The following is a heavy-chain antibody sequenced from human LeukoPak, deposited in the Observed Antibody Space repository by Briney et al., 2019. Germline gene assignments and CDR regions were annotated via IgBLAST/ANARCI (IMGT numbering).Heavy chain of an antibody. Sequence: PGGSLRLSCAASGFPFSSYAMNGVRQAPGKGLEGVSSISITSSNIYNPDSVKGRFTISRDNAKNSLYLQMNSLRAEDTGVYYCATEYLGAVAETGDYWGQGTLVTVSS. D-gene: IGHD6-19*01. CDR1: GFPFSSYA. J-gene: IGHJ4*02. CDR3: ATEYLGAVAETGDY. CDR2: ISITSSNI. V-gene: IGHV3-21*01.